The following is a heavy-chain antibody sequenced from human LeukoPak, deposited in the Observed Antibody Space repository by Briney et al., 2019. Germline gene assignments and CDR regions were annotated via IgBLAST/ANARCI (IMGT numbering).Heavy chain of an antibody. D-gene: IGHD5-18*01. CDR2: IYYSGST. CDR1: GCSISSSNFY. CDR3: ARFVYSYGFYFDY. Sequence: SETLSLTCTVSGCSISSSNFYWRWLRQPPGKGLEWIGSIYYSGSTYYNPSLKSRVTISVDTSKYQFSLKLSSATAADTAVYYCARFVYSYGFYFDYWGQGTLVTVSS. J-gene: IGHJ4*02. V-gene: IGHV4-39*07.